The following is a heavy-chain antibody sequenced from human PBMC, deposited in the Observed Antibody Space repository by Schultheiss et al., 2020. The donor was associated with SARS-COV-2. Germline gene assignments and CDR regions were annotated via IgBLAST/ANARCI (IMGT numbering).Heavy chain of an antibody. D-gene: IGHD5-12*01. CDR3: AKSGSDLFDY. Sequence: GESLKISCAASGFTFSSYAMSWVRQAPGKGLEWVSSIDESGGSTYYADSVKGRFTISRDNSKNTLYLQMNSLRAEDTAVYYCAKSGSDLFDYWGQGTLVTVSS. V-gene: IGHV3-23*01. CDR1: GFTFSSYA. CDR2: IDESGGST. J-gene: IGHJ4*02.